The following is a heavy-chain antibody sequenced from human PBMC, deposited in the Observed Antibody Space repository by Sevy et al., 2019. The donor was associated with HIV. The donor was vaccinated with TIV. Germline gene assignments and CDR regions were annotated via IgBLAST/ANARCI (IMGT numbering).Heavy chain of an antibody. V-gene: IGHV4-59*08. Sequence: SETLSLTCTVSGGSITSLYWNWIRQPPGKGLEWIANIYYNGHLNYNPSPKSRVTLSLDTSKNQFSLRLGSVTAADTAMYYCAGENAWGRGYSWGQGTLVTVSS. J-gene: IGHJ4*02. D-gene: IGHD1-26*01. CDR1: GGSITSLY. CDR2: IYYNGHL. CDR3: AGENAWGRGYS.